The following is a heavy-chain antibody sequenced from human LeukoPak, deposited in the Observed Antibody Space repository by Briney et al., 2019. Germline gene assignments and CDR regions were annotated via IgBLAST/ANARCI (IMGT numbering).Heavy chain of an antibody. Sequence: TGGSLRLSCAASGFTFSSYAMSWVRQAPGKGLEWVSAISGSGGSTYYADSVKGRFTISRDNSKNTLYLLMNSLRAEDTAVYYCAKLGSSGYYKYYFDYWGQGTLVTVSS. CDR1: GFTFSSYA. V-gene: IGHV3-23*01. CDR2: ISGSGGST. J-gene: IGHJ4*02. CDR3: AKLGSSGYYKYYFDY. D-gene: IGHD3-22*01.